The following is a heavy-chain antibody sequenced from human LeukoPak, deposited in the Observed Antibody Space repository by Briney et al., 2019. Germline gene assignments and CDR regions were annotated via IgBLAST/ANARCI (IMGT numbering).Heavy chain of an antibody. CDR3: AKDRYYGSGSLLDY. D-gene: IGHD3-10*01. V-gene: IGHV3-9*01. J-gene: IGHJ4*02. Sequence: SLRLSCAASGFTFDDYAMHWVRQAPGKGLEWVSGISWNSGSIGYADSVKGRFTISRDNAKNSLYLQMNSLRAEDTALYYCAKDRYYGSGSLLDYWGQGTLVTVSS. CDR1: GFTFDDYA. CDR2: ISWNSGSI.